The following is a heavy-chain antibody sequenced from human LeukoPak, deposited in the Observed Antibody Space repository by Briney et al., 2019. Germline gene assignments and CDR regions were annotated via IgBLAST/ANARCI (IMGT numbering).Heavy chain of an antibody. CDR1: GGSISSYY. CDR3: ARGVVVVPAATDFDY. V-gene: IGHV4-39*07. Sequence: SETLSLTCTVSGGSISSYYWSWIRQPPGKGLEWIGGIYYSGSTYYNPSLKSRVTISVDASKNQFSLKLSSVTAADTAVYYCARGVVVVPAATDFDYWGQGTLVTVSS. D-gene: IGHD2-2*01. CDR2: IYYSGST. J-gene: IGHJ4*02.